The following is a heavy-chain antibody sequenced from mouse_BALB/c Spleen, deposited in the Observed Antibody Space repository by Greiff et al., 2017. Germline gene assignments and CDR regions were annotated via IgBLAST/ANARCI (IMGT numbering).Heavy chain of an antibody. CDR2: IDPFNGGT. CDR3: ARRYYDYDGSYAMDY. D-gene: IGHD2-4*01. V-gene: IGHV1-28*01. CDR1: GYSFTSYY. Sequence: EVQLQQSGPELMKPGASVKISCKASGYSFTSYYMHWVKQSHGKSLEWIGYIDPFNGGTSYNQKFKGKATLTVDKSSSTAYMHLSSLTSEDSAVYYCARRYYDYDGSYAMDYWGQGTSVTVSS. J-gene: IGHJ4*01.